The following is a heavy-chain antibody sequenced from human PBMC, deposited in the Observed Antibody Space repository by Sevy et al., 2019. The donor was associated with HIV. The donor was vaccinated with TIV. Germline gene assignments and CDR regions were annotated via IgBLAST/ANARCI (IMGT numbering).Heavy chain of an antibody. V-gene: IGHV3-23*01. CDR3: AREGCTKPHDY. CDR1: GFTFSKYS. J-gene: IGHJ4*02. CDR2: LSFGCGEI. D-gene: IGHD2-8*01. Sequence: GGSLRLSCAASGFTFSKYSMSWVRQPPGKGLEWVSTLSFGCGEINSADSVKGCFTNARDNSKSSVNLQMNNLRPEDTAVYYGAREGCTKPHDYWGQGTLVTVSS.